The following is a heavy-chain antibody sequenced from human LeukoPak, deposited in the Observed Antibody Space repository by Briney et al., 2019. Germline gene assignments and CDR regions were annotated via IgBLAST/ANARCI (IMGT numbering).Heavy chain of an antibody. CDR2: INTDTGNP. J-gene: IGHJ4*02. D-gene: IGHD2-15*01. CDR1: GYTFTTYG. Sequence: ASVKVSCKASGYTFTTYGMNWVRQVPGQGLEWMGWINTDTGNPTYAQGFTGRFVFSLDTSVSTAYLQISSLQTEDTAVYYCARAGTGYCSDSNFSIEHWGQGTLVTVSS. CDR3: ARAGTGYCSDSNFSIEH. V-gene: IGHV7-4-1*02.